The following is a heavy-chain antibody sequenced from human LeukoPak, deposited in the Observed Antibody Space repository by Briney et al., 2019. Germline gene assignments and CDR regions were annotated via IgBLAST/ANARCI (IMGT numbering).Heavy chain of an antibody. CDR2: IYYSGST. Sequence: SETLSLTCTVSGGSISSYYWSWIRQPPGKGLEWIGYIYYSGSTNYNPSLKSRVTISVDTSRNQFSLKLSSVTAADTAVYYCARASPLRYFDSSPFDYWGQGTLVTVSS. J-gene: IGHJ4*02. CDR1: GGSISSYY. D-gene: IGHD3-9*01. V-gene: IGHV4-59*01. CDR3: ARASPLRYFDSSPFDY.